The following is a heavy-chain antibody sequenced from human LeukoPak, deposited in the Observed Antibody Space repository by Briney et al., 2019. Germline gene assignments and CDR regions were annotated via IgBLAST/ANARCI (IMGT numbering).Heavy chain of an antibody. CDR2: IKQDGSEK. D-gene: IGHD1-26*01. Sequence: GGSLRLSCAASGFTFSSYWMSWVRQAPGKGLEWVANIKQDGSEKYYVDSVKGRFTISRDNAKNSLYLQMNSLRAEDTAVYYCAKDSRGVGASYHDYWGQGTLVTVSS. J-gene: IGHJ4*02. V-gene: IGHV3-7*01. CDR1: GFTFSSYW. CDR3: AKDSRGVGASYHDY.